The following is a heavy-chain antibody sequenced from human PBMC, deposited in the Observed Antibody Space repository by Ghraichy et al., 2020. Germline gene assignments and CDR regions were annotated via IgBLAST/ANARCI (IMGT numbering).Heavy chain of an antibody. Sequence: ETLSLTCTVSGGSISSYYWSWIRQPPGKGLEWIGYIYYSGSTNYNPSLKSRVTISVDTSKNQFSLKLSSVTAADTAVYYCARGLEGNWNYVNYFDYWGQGTLVTVSS. J-gene: IGHJ4*02. CDR2: IYYSGST. V-gene: IGHV4-59*01. CDR1: GGSISSYY. D-gene: IGHD1-7*01. CDR3: ARGLEGNWNYVNYFDY.